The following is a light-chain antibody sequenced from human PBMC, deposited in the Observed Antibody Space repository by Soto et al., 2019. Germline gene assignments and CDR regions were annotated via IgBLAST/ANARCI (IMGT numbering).Light chain of an antibody. J-gene: IGLJ2*01. CDR3: AAWDVSLVV. CDR1: SSTIGTNT. CDR2: SDN. V-gene: IGLV1-44*01. Sequence: QAVLTQPPSASGTPGQRVTIFCSGSSSTIGTNTVIWYQQLPGAAPKVLIYSDNQRPSGVPDRFSGSKSGTSASLAISGLQSEDEADYYCAAWDVSLVVFGGGTKLTVL.